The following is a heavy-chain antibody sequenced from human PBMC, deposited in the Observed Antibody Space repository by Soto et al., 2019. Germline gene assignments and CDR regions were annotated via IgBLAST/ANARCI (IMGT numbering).Heavy chain of an antibody. CDR3: AADATAWQQMVPSDY. J-gene: IGHJ4*02. CDR1: GFTFTSSA. D-gene: IGHD2-8*01. V-gene: IGHV1-58*01. CDR2: IAVGSGYT. Sequence: SVKVSCRASGFTFTSSAFQWVRQARGQRLEWIGWIAVGSGYTNYAQRFQDRVTLTRDMSTATTYMELSRLTSEDTAIYYCAADATAWQQMVPSDYWGQGTLVTVSS.